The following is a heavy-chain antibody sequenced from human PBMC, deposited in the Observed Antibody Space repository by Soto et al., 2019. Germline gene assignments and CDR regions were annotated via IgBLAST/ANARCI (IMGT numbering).Heavy chain of an antibody. J-gene: IGHJ4*02. CDR3: ARAYSGYDPFDY. Sequence: ASVKVSCKACGYTFVTYYMSWVRQAPGQGLEWMGLINPAADSTTYAQKFQGRVTMTGDTSTRTVFMELSSLRSEDTSVYYCARAYSGYDPFDYWGQGTLVTVSS. D-gene: IGHD5-12*01. V-gene: IGHV1-46*03. CDR1: GYTFVTYY. CDR2: INPAADST.